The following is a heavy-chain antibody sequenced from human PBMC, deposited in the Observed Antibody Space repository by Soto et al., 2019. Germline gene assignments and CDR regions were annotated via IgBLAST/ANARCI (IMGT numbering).Heavy chain of an antibody. CDR1: GGTFSSYA. CDR3: ARAPLKLSWYYYGMDV. V-gene: IGHV1-69*13. J-gene: IGHJ6*02. CDR2: IIPIFGTA. D-gene: IGHD3-10*01. Sequence: GASVKVSCKASGGTFSSYAISWVRQAPGQGLEWMGGIIPIFGTANYAQKFQGRVTITADESTSTAYMELSSLRSEDTAVYYCARAPLKLSWYYYGMDVWGQGTTVTVSS.